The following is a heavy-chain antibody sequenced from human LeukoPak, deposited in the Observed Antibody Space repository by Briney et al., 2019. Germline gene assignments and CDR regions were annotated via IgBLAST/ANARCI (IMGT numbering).Heavy chain of an antibody. CDR2: INHSGST. CDR3: AICPYYYDSSGYFDY. Sequence: PSETLSLTCAVYGGSFSGYYWSWIRQPPGKGLEWIGEINHSGSTNYNPSLKSRVTISVDTPKNQFSLKLSSVTAADTAVYYCAICPYYYDSSGYFDYWGQGTLVTVSS. J-gene: IGHJ4*02. V-gene: IGHV4-34*01. CDR1: GGSFSGYY. D-gene: IGHD3-22*01.